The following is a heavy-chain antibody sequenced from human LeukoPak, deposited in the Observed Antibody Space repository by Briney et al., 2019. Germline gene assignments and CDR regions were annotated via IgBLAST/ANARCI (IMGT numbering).Heavy chain of an antibody. J-gene: IGHJ4*02. CDR2: LWYDGRNK. Sequence: GGSLRLSCAPSGFTFRNYGMHWVRQAPGKGLEWVSGLWYDGRNKAYADSVKGGFTISRDNSENMLYLQMNSLRDEDTAVYYCARGLMTPNTYCDLWGQGTLVTVSS. D-gene: IGHD2-8*01. V-gene: IGHV3-33*01. CDR1: GFTFRNYG. CDR3: ARGLMTPNTYCDL.